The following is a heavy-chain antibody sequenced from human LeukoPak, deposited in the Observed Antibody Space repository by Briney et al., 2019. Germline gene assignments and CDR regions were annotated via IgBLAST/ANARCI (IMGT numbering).Heavy chain of an antibody. Sequence: ASVKVSCKASGYIFINHYIHWVRQAPGQGLEWMGIFNPSDGATTYSQKFQARVTMTRDTSTSTVYMEVSGLRSEDTAVYYCARISSAYYRDAFDIWGQGTLVTVSS. CDR1: GYIFINHY. D-gene: IGHD3-22*01. V-gene: IGHV1-46*01. CDR2: FNPSDGAT. CDR3: ARISSAYYRDAFDI. J-gene: IGHJ3*02.